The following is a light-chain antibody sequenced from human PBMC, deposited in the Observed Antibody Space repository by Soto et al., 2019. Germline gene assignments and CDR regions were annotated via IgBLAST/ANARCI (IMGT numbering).Light chain of an antibody. Sequence: SCKSSQSLFYSSNNKNFLAWYKQKPGQPPRLLIYWASTRESGVPDRFSGSESGTDFNLTISSLQAEDVAVYYCHQYHSTPYTFGQGTKLEIK. J-gene: IGKJ2*01. CDR2: WAS. CDR1: QSLFYSSNNKNF. V-gene: IGKV4-1*01. CDR3: HQYHSTPYT.